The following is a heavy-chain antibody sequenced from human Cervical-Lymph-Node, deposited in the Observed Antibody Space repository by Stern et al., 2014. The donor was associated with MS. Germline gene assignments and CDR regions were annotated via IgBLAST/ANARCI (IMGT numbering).Heavy chain of an antibody. CDR2: LSYDESDE. J-gene: IGHJ1*01. Sequence: QVQLVQSGGGVVQPGRSLRLSCAASGFTFSTYAMHWIRQAPGKGLEWVAVLSYDESDEYYADSVNGRFTISRDNSKSTLYLQMNTLRTEDTAVYYCARPGPTVVTPSKYFQHWGQGTLVTVSS. CDR1: GFTFSTYA. V-gene: IGHV3-30*04. D-gene: IGHD4-23*01. CDR3: ARPGPTVVTPSKYFQH.